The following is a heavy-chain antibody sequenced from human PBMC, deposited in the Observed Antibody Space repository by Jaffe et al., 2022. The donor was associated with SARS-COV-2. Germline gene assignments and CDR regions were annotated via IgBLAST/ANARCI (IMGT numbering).Heavy chain of an antibody. CDR1: GFTFSSYA. J-gene: IGHJ4*02. Sequence: EVQLLESGGGLVQPGGSLRLSCAASGFTFSSYAMSWVRQAPGKGLEWVSAISGSGGSTYYADSVKGRFTISRDNSKNTLYLQMNSLRAEDTAVYYCAKETRSYYYDSSGHGGGYWGQGTLVTVSS. V-gene: IGHV3-23*01. CDR2: ISGSGGST. CDR3: AKETRSYYYDSSGHGGGY. D-gene: IGHD3-22*01.